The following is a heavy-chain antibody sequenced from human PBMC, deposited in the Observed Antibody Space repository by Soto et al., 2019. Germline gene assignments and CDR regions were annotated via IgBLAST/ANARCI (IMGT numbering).Heavy chain of an antibody. V-gene: IGHV3-30*18. J-gene: IGHJ4*02. Sequence: QVQLVESGGGVVQPGRSLRLSCAASGFTFSSYGMHWVRQAPGKGLEWVAVISYDGSNKYYADSVKGRFTISRDNSKNTLYLQMNSLRAEDTAVYYCAKAGEMATIGAFSLGYWGQGTLVTVSS. CDR2: ISYDGSNK. CDR3: AKAGEMATIGAFSLGY. D-gene: IGHD5-12*01. CDR1: GFTFSSYG.